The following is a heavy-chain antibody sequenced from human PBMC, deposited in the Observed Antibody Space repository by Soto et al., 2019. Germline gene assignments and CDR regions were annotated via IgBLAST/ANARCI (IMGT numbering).Heavy chain of an antibody. CDR3: PSHRYPRFYYGLGSYLYY. CDR1: GFTFSSFW. D-gene: IGHD3-10*01. V-gene: IGHV3-7*03. J-gene: IGHJ4*02. CDR2: IKTDGSET. Sequence: GGSLRLSCAASGFTFSSFWMSWVRQAPGKGLEWVATIKTDGSETHYVDSVKGRFTISRDNPKTSLFLQMNSLRVEDTAVYFCPSHRYPRFYYGLGSYLYYWGQGTQVPVSS.